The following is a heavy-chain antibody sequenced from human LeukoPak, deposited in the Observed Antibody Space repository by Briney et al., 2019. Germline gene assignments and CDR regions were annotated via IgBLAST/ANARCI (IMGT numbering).Heavy chain of an antibody. D-gene: IGHD3-3*01. CDR1: GCTVSSNY. V-gene: IGHV3-11*04. CDR3: ARGNPPKGDFWSGSYDY. J-gene: IGHJ4*02. CDR2: ISSSGSTI. Sequence: GGSLRLSCAASGCTVSSNYMNWVRQAPGKGLEWVSYISSSGSTIYYADSVKGRFTISRDNAKNSLYLQMNSLRAEDTAVYYWARGNPPKGDFWSGSYDYWGQGTLVTVSS.